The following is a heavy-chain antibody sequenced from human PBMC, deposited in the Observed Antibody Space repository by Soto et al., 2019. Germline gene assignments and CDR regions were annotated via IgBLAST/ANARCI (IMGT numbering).Heavy chain of an antibody. Sequence: PGGSLRLSCAASGFTFSSYGMHWVRQAPGKGLEWVAVISYDGSNKYYADSVKGRFTISRDNSKNTLYLQMNSLRAEDTAVYYCATTVSSYFGTDYWGQGTLVTVSS. V-gene: IGHV3-30*03. D-gene: IGHD6-6*01. CDR3: ATTVSSYFGTDY. J-gene: IGHJ4*02. CDR1: GFTFSSYG. CDR2: ISYDGSNK.